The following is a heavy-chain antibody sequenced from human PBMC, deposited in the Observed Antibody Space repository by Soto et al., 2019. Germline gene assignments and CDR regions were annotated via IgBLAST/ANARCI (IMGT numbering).Heavy chain of an antibody. V-gene: IGHV4-39*01. Sequence: PSETLSLTCTVSGGSISSSSYYWGWIRQPPGKGLEWIGSIYYSGSTYYNPSLKSRVTISVDTSKNQFSLKLSSVTAADTAVYYCARHRYDILTGSYPDFDYWGQGTLVTAPQ. CDR3: ARHRYDILTGSYPDFDY. J-gene: IGHJ4*02. CDR1: GGSISSSSYY. CDR2: IYYSGST. D-gene: IGHD3-9*01.